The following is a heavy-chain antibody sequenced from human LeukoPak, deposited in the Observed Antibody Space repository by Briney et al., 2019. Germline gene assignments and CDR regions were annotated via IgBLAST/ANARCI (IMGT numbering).Heavy chain of an antibody. CDR1: GGSISSGDYY. CDR3: ARGDYDYVFDY. CDR2: IYYSGST. D-gene: IGHD3-16*01. J-gene: IGHJ4*02. V-gene: IGHV4-30-4*01. Sequence: SETLSLTCTVSGGSISSGDYYCSWIRQPPGKGLEWIGYIYYSGSTYYNPSLKSRVTISVDTSKNQFSLKLSSVTAADTAVYYCARGDYDYVFDYWGQGTLVTVSS.